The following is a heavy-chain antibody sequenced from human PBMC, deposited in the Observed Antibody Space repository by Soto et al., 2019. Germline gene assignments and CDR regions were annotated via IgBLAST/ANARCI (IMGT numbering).Heavy chain of an antibody. V-gene: IGHV3-9*01. J-gene: IGHJ4*02. Sequence: EVQLVESGGGLVQPGRSLRLACADSGFTFDDYAMHWVGQGPGKGLEWVSGISWNSGRIDYVDSVKGRFTISRDNAKKALYLQMNSPRGEDTALYYCAKDIREYGSGWTYFDNWGQGTLVSVSS. CDR3: AKDIREYGSGWTYFDN. CDR2: ISWNSGRI. D-gene: IGHD6-19*01. CDR1: GFTFDDYA.